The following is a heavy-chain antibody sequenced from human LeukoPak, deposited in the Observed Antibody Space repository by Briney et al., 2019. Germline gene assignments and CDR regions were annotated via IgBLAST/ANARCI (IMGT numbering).Heavy chain of an antibody. CDR3: ARYRYSGSYPLDY. J-gene: IGHJ4*02. CDR1: GFTVSSNY. CDR2: IYSGGST. D-gene: IGHD1-26*01. Sequence: GGSLRLSCAASGFTVSSNYMSWVRQAPGKGLEWVSVIYSGGSTYYADSVKGRFTISRDNSKNTLYLQMNSLRAEDTAVHYCARYRYSGSYPLDYWGQGTLVTVSS. V-gene: IGHV3-53*01.